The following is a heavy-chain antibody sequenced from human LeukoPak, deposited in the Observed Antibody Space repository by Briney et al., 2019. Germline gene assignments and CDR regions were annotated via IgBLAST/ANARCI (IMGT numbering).Heavy chain of an antibody. D-gene: IGHD6-13*01. Sequence: SETLSLTCTVSGGSISSYYWTWIRQPPGKGLEWIGSLYYSGSTNYNPSLKSRVTISVDTSKNQFSLKLSSVTAADTAVYYCARAYSSSWCDAFDIWGQGTMVTVSS. J-gene: IGHJ3*02. CDR2: LYYSGST. CDR3: ARAYSSSWCDAFDI. V-gene: IGHV4-59*08. CDR1: GGSISSYY.